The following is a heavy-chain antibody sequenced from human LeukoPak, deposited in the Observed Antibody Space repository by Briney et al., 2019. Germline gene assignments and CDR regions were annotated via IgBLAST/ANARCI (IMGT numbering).Heavy chain of an antibody. D-gene: IGHD6-6*01. CDR2: ISSDGIHT. CDR3: SKDRPRSSFDY. CDR1: GFTFSSNT. V-gene: IGHV3-21*01. J-gene: IGHJ4*02. Sequence: GGSLRPSCAASGFTFSSNTMNWVRQAPGKGLEWVSSISSDGIHTFYADPVKGRFTISRDNAKNSLYLHMSSLRDEDTAVYYCSKDRPRSSFDYWGQGILVTVSS.